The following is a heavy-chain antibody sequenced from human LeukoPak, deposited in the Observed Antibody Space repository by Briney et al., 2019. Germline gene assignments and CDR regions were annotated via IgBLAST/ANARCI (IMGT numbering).Heavy chain of an antibody. CDR3: ARHQLLGFSGFDP. V-gene: IGHV3-20*04. J-gene: IGHJ5*02. CDR1: GFTFDNYG. Sequence: GGSLRLSCAASGFTFDNYGLSWVCHAPGKGLEWVSGINWNGGSIGYADSVKGRFAISRDNAKNSLYLQMTSLRAEDTAVYYCARHQLLGFSGFDPWGQGTLVTVSS. CDR2: INWNGGSI. D-gene: IGHD2-2*01.